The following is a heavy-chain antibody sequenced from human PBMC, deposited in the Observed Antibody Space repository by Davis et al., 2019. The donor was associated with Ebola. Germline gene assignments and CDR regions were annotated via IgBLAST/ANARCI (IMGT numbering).Heavy chain of an antibody. CDR3: AKLELRGY. V-gene: IGHV3-30*18. CDR2: ISYDGSNK. Sequence: GESLKISCAASGFTFSSYGMHWVRQAPGKGLEWVAVISYDGSNKYYADSVKGRFTISRDNSKNTLYLQMNSPRAEDTAVYYCAKLELRGYWVQGTLVTVSS. CDR1: GFTFSSYG. D-gene: IGHD1-7*01. J-gene: IGHJ4*02.